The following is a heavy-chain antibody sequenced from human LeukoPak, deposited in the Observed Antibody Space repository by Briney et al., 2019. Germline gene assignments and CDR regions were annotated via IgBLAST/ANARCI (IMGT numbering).Heavy chain of an antibody. CDR3: ARGPPYYGSGSYYTL. V-gene: IGHV3-66*01. CDR2: IYSGGST. J-gene: IGHJ4*02. D-gene: IGHD3-10*01. CDR1: GFTVSSNY. Sequence: GGSLRLSCAASGFTVSSNYMSWVRQAPGKGLEWVSVIYSGGSTYYADSVKGRFTIPRDNSKNTLYLQMNSLRAEDTAVYYCARGPPYYGSGSYYTLWGQGTLVTVSS.